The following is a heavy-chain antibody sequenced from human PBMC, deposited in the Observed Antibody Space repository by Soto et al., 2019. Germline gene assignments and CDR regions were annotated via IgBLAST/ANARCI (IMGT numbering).Heavy chain of an antibody. D-gene: IGHD3-9*01. CDR1: GFTFSSYS. CDR2: ISSSSSTT. V-gene: IGHV3-48*02. J-gene: IGHJ6*01. CDR3: ARDLSYLAENHYDTFGGDHSPLYHCGM. Sequence: GLSCTASGFTFSSYSMNWVRQAPGKGLEWVSYISSSSSTTYSADSVTGRFTISRDNAKNSLSLQMNSLRDEDTAVYYSARDLSYLAENHYDTFGGDHSPLYHCGM.